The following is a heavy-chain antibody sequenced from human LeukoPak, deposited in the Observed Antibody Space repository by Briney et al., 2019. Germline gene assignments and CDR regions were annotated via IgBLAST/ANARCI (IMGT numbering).Heavy chain of an antibody. V-gene: IGHV1-69*13. Sequence: SLKVSCTASGCTFSSYAISWVRQAPGQGLEWMGGIIPIFGTANYAQKFQGRVTITADESTSTAYMELSSLRSEDTAVYYCARSSMVPEPRWVWFDPWGQGTLVTVSS. CDR1: GCTFSSYA. J-gene: IGHJ5*02. D-gene: IGHD2-2*01. CDR3: ARSSMVPEPRWVWFDP. CDR2: IIPIFGTA.